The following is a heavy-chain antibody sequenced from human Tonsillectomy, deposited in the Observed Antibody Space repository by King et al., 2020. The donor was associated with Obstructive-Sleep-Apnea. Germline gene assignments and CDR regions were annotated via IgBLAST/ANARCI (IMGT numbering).Heavy chain of an antibody. Sequence: VQLVESGGGLVKPGGSLRLSCAASGFTFSDSYMTWIRQAPGKGLEGVSYISSSASTRYYADSVKGRFTISRDNAKNSLYLQVNSLRAEDTAVYYCARTGSSSGWFAYWGQGTLVIVSS. CDR2: ISSSASTR. CDR1: GFTFSDSY. J-gene: IGHJ4*02. CDR3: ARTGSSSGWFAY. V-gene: IGHV3-11*01. D-gene: IGHD6-19*01.